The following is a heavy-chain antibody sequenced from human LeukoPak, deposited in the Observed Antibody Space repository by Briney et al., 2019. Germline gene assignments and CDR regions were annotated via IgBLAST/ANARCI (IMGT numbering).Heavy chain of an antibody. Sequence: GASVKVSCKPSGYNFTGYYLHWVRQAPGQGLEWMGIIYPGDSDTRYSPSFQGQVTISADKSISTAYLQWSSLKASDTAMYYCARRVGRSYRDAFDIWGQGTMVTVSS. CDR3: ARRVGRSYRDAFDI. CDR2: IYPGDSDT. J-gene: IGHJ3*02. V-gene: IGHV5-51*01. CDR1: GYNFTGYY. D-gene: IGHD4-11*01.